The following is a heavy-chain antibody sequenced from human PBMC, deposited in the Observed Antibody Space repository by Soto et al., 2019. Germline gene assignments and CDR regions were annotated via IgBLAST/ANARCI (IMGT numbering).Heavy chain of an antibody. CDR1: GESFSDYS. CDR3: AACYLVNPSDYFYDGLDV. Sequence: GASVKVSCKASGESFSDYSIHWVRQAPGQGPEWMGVIIHIYGTTSYAEKFQGRVTMTADKSTSTAYLELSSLRAEDTAVYYCAACYLVNPSDYFYDGLDVWGQGTMVTVSS. D-gene: IGHD2-21*01. CDR2: IIHIYGTT. J-gene: IGHJ6*02. V-gene: IGHV1-69*06.